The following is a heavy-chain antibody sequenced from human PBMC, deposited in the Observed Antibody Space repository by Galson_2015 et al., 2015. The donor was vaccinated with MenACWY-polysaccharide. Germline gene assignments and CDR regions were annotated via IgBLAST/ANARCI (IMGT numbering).Heavy chain of an antibody. D-gene: IGHD3-16*01. J-gene: IGHJ5*02. V-gene: IGHV3-15*01. CDR2: IKSKTGGGTT. Sequence: SLRLSCAASGFTFSNAWMSWVRHAPGKGLEWVGRIKSKTGGGTTDYAAPVKGRFTISRDDSKNTLYLQMNSLKTEDTAVYYCSTDRTIVTGEDWFDPWGQGTLVTVSS. CDR3: STDRTIVTGEDWFDP. CDR1: GFTFSNAW.